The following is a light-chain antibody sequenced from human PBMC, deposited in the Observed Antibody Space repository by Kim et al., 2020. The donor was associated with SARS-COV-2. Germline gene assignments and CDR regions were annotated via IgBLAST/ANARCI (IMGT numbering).Light chain of an antibody. Sequence: SYELTQPPSVSVSPGQTSSITCSGDELGKKYVSWYQQRPGQSPVLVISQDNKRPSGIPDRFSGSNSGNRATLTISGTQAVDEAEYYCQAWDGSTHVVFGGGTQLTVL. CDR1: ELGKKY. V-gene: IGLV3-1*01. CDR2: QDN. CDR3: QAWDGSTHVV. J-gene: IGLJ2*01.